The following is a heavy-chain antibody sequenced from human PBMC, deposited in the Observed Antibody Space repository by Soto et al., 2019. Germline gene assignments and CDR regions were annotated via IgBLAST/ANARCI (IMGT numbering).Heavy chain of an antibody. Sequence: GASVKVSCKASGYTFTNFGISWVRQAPGQGLEWMGWISAYNGNTNYAQNFQGRVTMTTDTSTSTAYMELRSLRSDDTAVYYCARRGYGGNEGYFDHWGQGTLVTVSS. CDR3: ARRGYGGNEGYFDH. V-gene: IGHV1-18*01. CDR2: ISAYNGNT. CDR1: GYTFTNFG. D-gene: IGHD2-15*01. J-gene: IGHJ4*02.